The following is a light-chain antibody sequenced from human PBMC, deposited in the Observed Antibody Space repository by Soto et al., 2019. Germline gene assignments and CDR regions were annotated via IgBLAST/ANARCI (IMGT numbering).Light chain of an antibody. CDR2: DVT. CDR3: TSFTSGFIPYV. V-gene: IGLV2-14*01. J-gene: IGLJ1*01. Sequence: QSVLTQPASVSGSPGQSITISCTGTSSDVGGYNYVSWYQQLPGKAPRLVIYDVTHRPSGVSDRLSGSRSGNTASLTISGFQFENEAKYYCTSFTSGFIPYVLETGPKVTVL. CDR1: SSDVGGYNY.